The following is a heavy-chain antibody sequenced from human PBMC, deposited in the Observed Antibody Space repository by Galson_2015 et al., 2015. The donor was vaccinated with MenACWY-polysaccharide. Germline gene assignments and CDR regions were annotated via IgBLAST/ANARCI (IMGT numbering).Heavy chain of an antibody. CDR2: INHSGST. CDR3: ARELGYCSSTSCYGFDP. J-gene: IGHJ5*02. Sequence: ETLSLTCAVYSGSFSGYYWSWIRQPPGKGLEWIGEINHSGSTNYNPSLKSRVTISVDTSKNQFSLKLSSVTAADTAVYYCARELGYCSSTSCYGFDPWGQGTLVTVSS. V-gene: IGHV4-34*01. D-gene: IGHD2-2*01. CDR1: SGSFSGYY.